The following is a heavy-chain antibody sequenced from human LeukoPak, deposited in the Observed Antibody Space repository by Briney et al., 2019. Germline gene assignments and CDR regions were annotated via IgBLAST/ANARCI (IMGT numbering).Heavy chain of an antibody. CDR3: ARKDGDF. J-gene: IGHJ4*02. CDR2: IYTSGST. V-gene: IGHV4-4*07. Sequence: SETLSLTCDVSGASITSFHWTWFRQPAGRGLEWVGLIYTSGSTLYNPSLQSRVAMSVDMTKNQLSLKVTSVTAADAATYYCARKDGDFWGQGTLVTVSS. CDR1: GASITSFH.